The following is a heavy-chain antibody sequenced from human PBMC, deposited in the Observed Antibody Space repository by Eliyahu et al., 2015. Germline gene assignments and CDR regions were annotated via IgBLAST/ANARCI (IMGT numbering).Heavy chain of an antibody. J-gene: IGHJ4*02. V-gene: IGHV4-38-2*02. CDR1: GYSISSGYY. Sequence: QVQLQESGPGLVKPSETLSLTCAVSGYSISSGYYWGWIRQPPGKGLEWIGSIYHSGSTYYNPSLKSRVTISVDTSKNQFSLKLSSVTAADTAVYYCARERGIAVALTRPPFDYWGQGTLVTVSS. CDR3: ARERGIAVALTRPPFDY. D-gene: IGHD6-19*01. CDR2: IYHSGST.